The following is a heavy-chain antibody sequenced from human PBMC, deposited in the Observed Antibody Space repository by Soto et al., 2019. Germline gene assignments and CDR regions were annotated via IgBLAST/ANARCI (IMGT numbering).Heavy chain of an antibody. J-gene: IGHJ6*02. CDR2: INPDSGDT. CDR1: GYTFSGYF. D-gene: IGHD2-8*01. V-gene: IGHV1-2*02. CDR3: ARQGLMVYATYYYYYGMDV. Sequence: ASVKVSCKASGYTFSGYFIHWVRQAPGLGPEWMGWINPDSGDTQYAQGFQGRVTISADKSISTAYLQWSSLKASDTAMYYCARQGLMVYATYYYYYGMDVWGQGTTVTVSS.